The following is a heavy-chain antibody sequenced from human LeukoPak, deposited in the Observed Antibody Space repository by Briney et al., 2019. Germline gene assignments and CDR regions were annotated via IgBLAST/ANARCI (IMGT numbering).Heavy chain of an antibody. CDR2: ISYDGSNK. D-gene: IGHD2-21*02. J-gene: IGHJ3*02. Sequence: GGSLRLSCAASGFTFSSYAMSWVRQAPGKGLEWVAVISYDGSNKYYADSVKGRFTISRDNSKNTLYLQMNSLRAEDTAVYYCASIVVVTADEDAFDIWGQGTMVTVSS. CDR1: GFTFSSYA. V-gene: IGHV3-30-3*01. CDR3: ASIVVVTADEDAFDI.